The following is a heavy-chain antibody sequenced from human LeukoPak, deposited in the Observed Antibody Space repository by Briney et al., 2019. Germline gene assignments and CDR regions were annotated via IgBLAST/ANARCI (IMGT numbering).Heavy chain of an antibody. CDR2: IYYSGNT. Sequence: PSETLSLTCTVSGGSVSSHYWSWIRHPPRKGLEWVGYIYYSGNTNYKPSLKRRVTISVEKSKTQLSLKLSSVTAADTAVYYCARYIGGGYPYYFDYWGQGTLVTVSS. CDR3: ARYIGGGYPYYFDY. CDR1: GGSVSSHY. D-gene: IGHD3-22*01. V-gene: IGHV4-59*02. J-gene: IGHJ4*02.